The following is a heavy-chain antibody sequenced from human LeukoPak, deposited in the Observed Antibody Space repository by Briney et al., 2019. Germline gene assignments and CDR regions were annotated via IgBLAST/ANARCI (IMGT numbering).Heavy chain of an antibody. CDR1: GGSISSYY. CDR2: IYTSGST. Sequence: SETLSLTCTVPGGSISSYYWSWVRQPAGKGLEWIGRIYTSGSTNYNPSLKSRVTMSVDTSKNQFSLKLSSVTAADTAVYYCARGNGYYGSGTQIDYWGQGTLVTVSS. J-gene: IGHJ4*02. CDR3: ARGNGYYGSGTQIDY. V-gene: IGHV4-4*07. D-gene: IGHD3-10*01.